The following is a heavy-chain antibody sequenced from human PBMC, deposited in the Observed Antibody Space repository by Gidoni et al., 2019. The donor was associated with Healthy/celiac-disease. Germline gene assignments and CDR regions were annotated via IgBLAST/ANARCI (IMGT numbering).Heavy chain of an antibody. CDR3: TRDDGEGVVPAAQRGYYYYGMDV. V-gene: IGHV3-49*04. CDR2: IRSKAYGGKT. CDR1: GFTFGDYA. Sequence: EVQLVESGGCLVQPVRSLRLSCPASGFTFGDYALIWVRPAPGKGLEWVGFIRSKAYGGKTEYAAYVKGRFTISRDDSKSIAYLQMNRMKTEDTAVYYWTRDDGEGVVPAAQRGYYYYGMDVWGQGTTVTVSS. D-gene: IGHD2-2*01. J-gene: IGHJ6*02.